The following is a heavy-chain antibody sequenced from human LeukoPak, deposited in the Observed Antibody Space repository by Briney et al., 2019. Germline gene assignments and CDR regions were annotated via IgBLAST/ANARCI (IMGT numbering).Heavy chain of an antibody. CDR2: IIPIFGTA. J-gene: IGHJ4*02. V-gene: IGHV1-69*05. CDR1: GGTFSSYA. CDR3: ARGHKRGYSYGYGY. D-gene: IGHD5-18*01. Sequence: SVKVSCKASGGTFSSYAISWVRQAPGQGLEWMGGIIPIFGTANYAQKFQGRVTMTRNTSISTAYMELSSLRSEDTAVYYCARGHKRGYSYGYGYWGQGTLVTVSS.